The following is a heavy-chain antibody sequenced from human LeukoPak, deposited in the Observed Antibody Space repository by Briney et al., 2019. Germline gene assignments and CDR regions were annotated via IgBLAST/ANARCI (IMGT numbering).Heavy chain of an antibody. CDR2: ISSGSSFM. CDR3: ARDYYDSSGSSWFDP. V-gene: IGHV3-21*01. Sequence: PGGSLRLSCAASGFTFSSYEMNWVRQAPGKGLEWVSSISSGSSFMYYADSVKGRFTISRDNAKNSMYLQMNSLRAKDTALNYCARDYYDSSGSSWFDPWGQGTLVTVSS. D-gene: IGHD3-22*01. CDR1: GFTFSSYE. J-gene: IGHJ5*02.